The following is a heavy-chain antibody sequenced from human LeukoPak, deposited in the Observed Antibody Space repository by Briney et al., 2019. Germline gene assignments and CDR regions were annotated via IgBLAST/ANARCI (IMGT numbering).Heavy chain of an antibody. J-gene: IGHJ4*02. CDR3: ARGEDWLGVISLEDPPYFDY. V-gene: IGHV1-18*01. D-gene: IGHD3-9*01. Sequence: ASVKVSCKASGYTFTSYGISWVRQAPGQGLEWMGWISAYNGNTNYAQKLQGRVTMTTDTSTSTAYMELRSLRSDDTAVYYCARGEDWLGVISLEDPPYFDYWGQGTLVTVSS. CDR2: ISAYNGNT. CDR1: GYTFTSYG.